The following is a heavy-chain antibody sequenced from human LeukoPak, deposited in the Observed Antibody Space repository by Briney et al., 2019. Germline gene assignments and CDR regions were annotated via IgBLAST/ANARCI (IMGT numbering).Heavy chain of an antibody. J-gene: IGHJ6*03. V-gene: IGHV4-59*01. CDR3: ARGCYDFWSGYLYYYYYMDV. Sequence: PSETLSLTCTVSGGSISSYYWSWIRQPPGRRLEWIGYIYYSGSTNYNPSLKSRVPISVDTSKNQFSLKLSSVTAADTAVYYCARGCYDFWSGYLYYYYYMDVWGKGTTVTVSS. CDR1: GGSISSYY. D-gene: IGHD3-3*01. CDR2: IYYSGST.